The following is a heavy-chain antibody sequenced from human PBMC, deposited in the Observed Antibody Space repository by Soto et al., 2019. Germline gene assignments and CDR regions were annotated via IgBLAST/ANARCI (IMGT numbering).Heavy chain of an antibody. CDR1: GGTFSSYA. CDR2: IIPIFGTA. J-gene: IGHJ5*02. CDR3: ARAVGWHIYNWFDP. V-gene: IGHV1-69*12. D-gene: IGHD6-19*01. Sequence: QVQLVQSGAEVKKPGSSVKVSCKASGGTFSSYAISWVRQAPGQGLEWMGGIIPIFGTANYAQKFQGRVTXXAXEXXSTADIERSSLSSEDTAVYYCARAVGWHIYNWFDPWGQGTLVTVSS.